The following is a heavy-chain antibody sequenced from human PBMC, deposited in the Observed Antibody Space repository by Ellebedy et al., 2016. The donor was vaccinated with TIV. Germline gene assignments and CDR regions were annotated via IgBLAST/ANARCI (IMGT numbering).Heavy chain of an antibody. D-gene: IGHD7-27*01. V-gene: IGHV5-51*01. J-gene: IGHJ6*03. CDR2: IYPDDSNT. Sequence: GESLKISCKGSGYSFTNSWIGWVRQVPGKGLEWVGIIYPDDSNTRYSPSFQGQVTISADKSISTAYLQWSSLKASDTAMYYCARDGDVDNRYYYYYMDVWGKGTTVTVSS. CDR1: GYSFTNSW. CDR3: ARDGDVDNRYYYYYMDV.